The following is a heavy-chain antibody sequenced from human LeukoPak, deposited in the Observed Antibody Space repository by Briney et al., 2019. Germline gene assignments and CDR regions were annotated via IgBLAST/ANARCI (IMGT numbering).Heavy chain of an antibody. J-gene: IGHJ4*02. CDR2: ISYDGSNK. D-gene: IGHD3/OR15-3a*01. Sequence: GGSLRLSCAASGFTFSSYGMHWVRQAPGKGLEWVAFISYDGSNKYYADSMKGRFTISRDNAKNSLYLQMNSLRAEDTAVYYCATPRGLRYYFDYWGQGTLVTVSS. CDR3: ATPRGLRYYFDY. CDR1: GFTFSSYG. V-gene: IGHV3-30*03.